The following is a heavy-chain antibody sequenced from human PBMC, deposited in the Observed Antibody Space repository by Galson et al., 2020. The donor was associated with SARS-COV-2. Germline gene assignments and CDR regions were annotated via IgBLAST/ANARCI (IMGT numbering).Heavy chain of an antibody. CDR3: SRGRSTGDDD. Sequence: ASVQVSCKTSGYVFYTYDINWVRQAPGQGLEWMGWVNGNSGDTYYSQKFRGRVAMTRDRSISTAYLELTSLRSEDSAVYYCSRGRSTGDDDWGQGTLITVSS. CDR2: VNGNSGDT. CDR1: GYVFYTYD. V-gene: IGHV1-8*01. J-gene: IGHJ4*02. D-gene: IGHD1-1*01.